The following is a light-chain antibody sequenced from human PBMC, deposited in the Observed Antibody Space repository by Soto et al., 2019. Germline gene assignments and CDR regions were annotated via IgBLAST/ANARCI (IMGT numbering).Light chain of an antibody. J-gene: IGKJ1*01. CDR1: QSVSSSY. CDR2: GAS. Sequence: EIVLTQSPGTLSLSPGERATLSCRASQSVSSSYLAWYQQKPGQAPRLLMYGASSRATGIPERFSGSGSGTEFTLTISRLEPEDFAVYYCQQYGSSPTTFGQGTKVEIK. V-gene: IGKV3-20*01. CDR3: QQYGSSPTT.